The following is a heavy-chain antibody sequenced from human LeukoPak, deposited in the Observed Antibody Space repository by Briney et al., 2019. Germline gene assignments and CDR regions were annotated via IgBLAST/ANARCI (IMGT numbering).Heavy chain of an antibody. CDR2: INSDGSTT. CDR1: GFTFSSYW. V-gene: IGHV3-74*01. CDR3: ASRGYDILTGYYYFDY. D-gene: IGHD3-9*01. Sequence: GGSLRLSCAASGFTFSSYWMHWVRQAPGKGLMWVSRINSDGSTTSYADSVKGRFTISRDNAKNTLYLQMNSLRAEDTAVYYCASRGYDILTGYYYFDYWGQGTLVTVSS. J-gene: IGHJ4*02.